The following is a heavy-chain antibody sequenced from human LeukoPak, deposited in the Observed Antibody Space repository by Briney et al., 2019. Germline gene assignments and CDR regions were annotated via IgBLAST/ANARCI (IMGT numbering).Heavy chain of an antibody. Sequence: GGSLRLSCAASEFTFSSHAMIWVRQAPGKGLEWVSSITSTSSDIFYTDSVKGRFTISRDNAKSSLYLQMNSLRAEDTAVYYCARDRGIAVYGGMDVWGQGTTVTVSS. J-gene: IGHJ6*02. CDR1: EFTFSSHA. CDR3: ARDRGIAVYGGMDV. D-gene: IGHD6-19*01. V-gene: IGHV3-21*01. CDR2: ITSTSSDI.